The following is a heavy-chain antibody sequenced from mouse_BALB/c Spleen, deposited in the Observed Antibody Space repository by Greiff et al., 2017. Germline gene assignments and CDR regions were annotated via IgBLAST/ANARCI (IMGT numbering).Heavy chain of an antibody. CDR2: IYPSDSYT. Sequence: QVQLQQPGAELVRPGASVKLSCKASGYTFTSYWINWVKQRPGQGLEWIGNIYPSDSYTNYNQKFKDKATLTVDKSSSTAYMQLSSPTSEDSAVYYCTRYRYGLDYWGQGTTLTVSS. J-gene: IGHJ2*01. CDR3: TRYRYGLDY. CDR1: GYTFTSYW. D-gene: IGHD2-14*01. V-gene: IGHV1-69*02.